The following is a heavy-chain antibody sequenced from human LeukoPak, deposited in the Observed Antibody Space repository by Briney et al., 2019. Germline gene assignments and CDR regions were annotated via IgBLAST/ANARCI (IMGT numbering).Heavy chain of an antibody. V-gene: IGHV3-15*01. J-gene: IGHJ4*02. CDR2: IKSKTNGGTT. CDR1: GFTFSSYA. D-gene: IGHD5-18*01. CDR3: AHRDTTMVRVDY. Sequence: GGSLRLSCAASGFTFSSYAMSWVRQAPGKGLEWVGRIKSKTNGGTTDYAAPVKGRFTISRDDSINTLYLQMNSLTAEDTAVYFCAHRDTTMVRVDYWGQGTLVTVSS.